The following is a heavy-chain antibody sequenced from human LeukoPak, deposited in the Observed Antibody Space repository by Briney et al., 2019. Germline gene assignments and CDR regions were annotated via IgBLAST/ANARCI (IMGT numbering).Heavy chain of an antibody. V-gene: IGHV5-10-1*01. CDR2: IDPSDSYT. CDR3: ARQIDIAVAGDDY. D-gene: IGHD6-19*01. J-gene: IGHJ4*02. CDR1: GYSFTSYW. Sequence: GESLKISCKGSGYSFTSYWIGWVRQMPGKGLEWMGRIDPSDSYTNYSPSFQGHVTISADKSISTAYLQWSSLKASDTAMYYCARQIDIAVAGDDYWGQGTLVTVSS.